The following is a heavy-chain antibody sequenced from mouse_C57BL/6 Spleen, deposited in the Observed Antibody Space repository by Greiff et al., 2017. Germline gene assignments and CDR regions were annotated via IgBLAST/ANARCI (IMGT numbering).Heavy chain of an antibody. Sequence: LQESGPELVKPGASVKISCKASGYAFSSSWMNWVKQRPGKGLEWIGRIYPGDGDTNYNGKFKGKATLTADKSSSTAYMQLSSLTSEDSAVYFCARRNGYFDVWGTGTTVTVSS. D-gene: IGHD2-1*01. CDR3: ARRNGYFDV. J-gene: IGHJ1*03. CDR1: GYAFSSSW. V-gene: IGHV1-82*01. CDR2: IYPGDGDT.